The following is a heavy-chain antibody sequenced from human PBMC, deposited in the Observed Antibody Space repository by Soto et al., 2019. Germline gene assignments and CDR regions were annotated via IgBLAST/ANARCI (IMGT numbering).Heavy chain of an antibody. J-gene: IGHJ6*01. Sequence: GESLKISCKGSVYSFTSYWIGWVRQMPGKGLEWMGIIYPGDSDTRYSPSFHGQVTTSANKSISTAYLQWSSRKASDTAMYYCASRNCTNGVCSTHGVDYYYGMDVWGQGTTVTVSS. CDR1: VYSFTSYW. CDR2: IYPGDSDT. V-gene: IGHV5-51*01. CDR3: ASRNCTNGVCSTHGVDYYYGMDV. D-gene: IGHD2-8*01.